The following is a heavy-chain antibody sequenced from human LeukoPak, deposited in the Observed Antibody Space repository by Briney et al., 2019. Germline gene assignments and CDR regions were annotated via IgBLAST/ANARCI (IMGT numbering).Heavy chain of an antibody. D-gene: IGHD1-26*01. CDR2: IYTSGST. J-gene: IGHJ4*02. V-gene: IGHV4-4*08. Sequence: SETLSLTCAVYGGSFSGYYWSWIRQPPGKGLEWIGRIYTSGSTNYNPSLKSRVTISVDTSKNQFSLKLSSVTAADTAVYYCASSQWELRDLFDFWGQGTLVTVFS. CDR3: ASSQWELRDLFDF. CDR1: GGSFSGYY.